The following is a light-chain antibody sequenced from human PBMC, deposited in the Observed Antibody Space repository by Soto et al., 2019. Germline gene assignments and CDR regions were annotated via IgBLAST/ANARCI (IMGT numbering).Light chain of an antibody. J-gene: IGLJ1*01. CDR2: DDS. CDR3: QVWDSGSEHYV. CDR1: NIRTKS. Sequence: YELTQPPSVSVAPVQTTRITCGGNNIRTKSVHWYQQKPGQAPVLVVCDDSDRPSGIPERFSGFNSGNTATLTISRVEAGDEADYFCQVWDSGSEHYVFGAGTKVTVL. V-gene: IGLV3-21*02.